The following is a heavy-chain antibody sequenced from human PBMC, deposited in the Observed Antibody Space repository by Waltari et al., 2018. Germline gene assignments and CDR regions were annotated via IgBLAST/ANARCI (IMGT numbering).Heavy chain of an antibody. J-gene: IGHJ4*02. V-gene: IGHV4-61*09. CDR1: GGSISSGSYY. Sequence: QVQLQESGPGLVKPSQTLSLTCTVSGGSISSGSYYWSWLRQPAGKGLEWIGYIYTSGSTNYNPSLKSRVTISVDTSKNQFSLKLSSVTAADTAVYYCARDLVDSRYYFDYWGQGTLVTVSS. CDR3: ARDLVDSRYYFDY. D-gene: IGHD2-15*01. CDR2: IYTSGST.